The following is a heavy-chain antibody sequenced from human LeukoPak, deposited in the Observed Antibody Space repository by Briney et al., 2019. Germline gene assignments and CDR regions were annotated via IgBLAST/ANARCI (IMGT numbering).Heavy chain of an antibody. CDR1: GFTFSTYG. D-gene: IGHD1-26*01. J-gene: IGHJ4*02. Sequence: GGSLRLSCTASGFTFSTYGMHWVRQAPGKGLEWVAFIRNDGTNKYYADSAKGRFTVSRDNSKNTVYLQMNSLRPDDTAVYYCAKRISGAYYSLLDFWGQGTLVTVSS. CDR2: IRNDGTNK. V-gene: IGHV3-30*02. CDR3: AKRISGAYYSLLDF.